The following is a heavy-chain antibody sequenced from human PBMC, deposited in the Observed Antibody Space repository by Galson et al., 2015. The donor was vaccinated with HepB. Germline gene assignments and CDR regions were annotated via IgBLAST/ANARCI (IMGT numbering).Heavy chain of an antibody. Sequence: SLRLSCAASGFTFSSYSMNWVRQAPGKGLEWVSYISSSSSTIYYADSVKGRFTISRDNAKNSLYLQMNSLRAEDTAVYYCARGPATTPTHWAAAGPSAWSDPWGQGTLVTVSS. CDR3: ARGPATTPTHWAAAGPSAWSDP. CDR1: GFTFSSYS. V-gene: IGHV3-48*01. D-gene: IGHD6-13*01. CDR2: ISSSSSTI. J-gene: IGHJ5*02.